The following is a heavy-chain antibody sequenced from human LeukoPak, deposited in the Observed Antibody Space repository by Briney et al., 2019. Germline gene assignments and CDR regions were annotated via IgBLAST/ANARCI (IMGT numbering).Heavy chain of an antibody. CDR2: INTNSGNP. CDR3: VRELETMVRGVVVDY. D-gene: IGHD3-10*01. Sequence: ASVKVSCKASGYIFDRYAMNWVRQAPGQGLEWMGWINTNSGNPTYAQGFTGRFVFSLDTSVSTAYLQMFNLKAEDTAVYYCVRELETMVRGVVVDYWGQGTLVYVSS. J-gene: IGHJ4*02. CDR1: GYIFDRYA. V-gene: IGHV7-4-1*01.